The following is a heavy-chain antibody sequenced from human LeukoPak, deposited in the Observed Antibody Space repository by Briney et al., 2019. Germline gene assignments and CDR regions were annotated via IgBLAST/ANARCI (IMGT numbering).Heavy chain of an antibody. Sequence: SDSLSLTCNVSGDSISSDYWSWIRQTPGKGLEWIGFIFHSGTTDYNPSLQSRATISIDTSRKSFSLKLLSVTAADTAVYYCARTRPQDYATSYMDVLGTGATVTVSS. J-gene: IGHJ6*03. V-gene: IGHV4-59*08. CDR3: ARTRPQDYATSYMDV. CDR1: GDSISSDY. D-gene: IGHD1-26*01. CDR2: IFHSGTT.